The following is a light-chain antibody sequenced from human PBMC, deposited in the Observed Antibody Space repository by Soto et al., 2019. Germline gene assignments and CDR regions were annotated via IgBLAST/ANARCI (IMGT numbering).Light chain of an antibody. CDR2: DVS. CDR3: SSYATSRTHVA. CDR1: GSDVGLYNF. J-gene: IGLJ2*01. V-gene: IGLV2-14*01. Sequence: QSALTQPASVSGSPGQSITISCTGTGSDVGLYNFVSWYQHHPGKAPKLIIHDVSSRPSGVSNRFSASKSGNTASLTISGLQAEDEADYYCSSYATSRTHVAFGGGTMLTVL.